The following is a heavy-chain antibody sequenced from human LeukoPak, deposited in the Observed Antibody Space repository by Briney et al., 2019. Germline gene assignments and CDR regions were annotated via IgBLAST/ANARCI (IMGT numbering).Heavy chain of an antibody. CDR2: IYSSGTT. CDR3: ARDRPAPGDYYYGMDV. D-gene: IGHD6-6*01. V-gene: IGHV3-53*01. CDR1: GFTVRSNY. Sequence: GGSLRLSCAAFGFTVRSNYMSWVRQAPGKGLEWVSVIYSSGTTYYADSVEGRFTISRDNSKNMLFLQMNSLRAEDTAVYYCARDRPAPGDYYYGMDVWGQGTTVTVSS. J-gene: IGHJ6*02.